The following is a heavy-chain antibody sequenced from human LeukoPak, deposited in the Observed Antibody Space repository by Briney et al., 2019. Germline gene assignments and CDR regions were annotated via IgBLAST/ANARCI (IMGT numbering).Heavy chain of an antibody. CDR3: ARGSIYYGDSSAYFDY. D-gene: IGHD3-22*01. CDR2: INHRGST. V-gene: IGHV4-34*01. J-gene: IGHJ4*02. Sequence: SETLSLTCSVYGGSFSGYFWTYIRQPPGKGQEWIGEINHRGSTSYNPSLKSRVTISRDTSKNQFSLRLTSVTAADTAVYYCARGSIYYGDSSAYFDYWGQGSLVTVSS. CDR1: GGSFSGYF.